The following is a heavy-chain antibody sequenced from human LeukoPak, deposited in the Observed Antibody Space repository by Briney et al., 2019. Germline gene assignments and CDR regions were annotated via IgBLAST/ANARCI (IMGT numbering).Heavy chain of an antibody. CDR3: AGERGEEYSSGWYKRNYFDN. V-gene: IGHV4-39*07. CDR2: GDYSGGS. D-gene: IGHD6-19*01. Sequence: PSETLSLTCTVSGDSFSSVTDYWAWIRRPPGKGLEWIASGDYSGGSNYNPSLESRVAISADMSKNQFSLKLTSVTGADTAVYYCAGERGEEYSSGWYKRNYFDNWGQGIRVTVSS. CDR1: GDSFSSVTDY. J-gene: IGHJ4*02.